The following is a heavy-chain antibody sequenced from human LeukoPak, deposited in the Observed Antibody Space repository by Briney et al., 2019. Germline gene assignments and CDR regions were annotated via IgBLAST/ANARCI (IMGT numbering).Heavy chain of an antibody. D-gene: IGHD3-10*01. Sequence: SETLSLTCTVSGGSISSYYWSWIRQPPGKGLEWIGYIYYSGRTNYNPSLKSRVTISVDTSKNQFSLKLSSVTAADTAVYYCARSKHYYGSGSYEGHYFDYWGQGTLVTVSS. CDR3: ARSKHYYGSGSYEGHYFDY. J-gene: IGHJ4*02. CDR2: IYYSGRT. CDR1: GGSISSYY. V-gene: IGHV4-59*01.